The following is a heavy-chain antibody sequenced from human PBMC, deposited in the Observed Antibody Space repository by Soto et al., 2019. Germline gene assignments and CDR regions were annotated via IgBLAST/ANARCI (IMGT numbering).Heavy chain of an antibody. CDR2: IWYDGSNA. CDR1: GFTFGTYG. D-gene: IGHD5-12*01. Sequence: QVQLVESGGGVVQPGRSLKLSCVASGFTFGTYGMHWVRQTPGRGLEWVAFIWYDGSNAVFAVFVKGRLTYSRDNSKNTMSLQMDSLRGDDTAVYYCARDLQIGSHHHFDLWGQGTLVTVSS. V-gene: IGHV3-33*01. J-gene: IGHJ4*02. CDR3: ARDLQIGSHHHFDL.